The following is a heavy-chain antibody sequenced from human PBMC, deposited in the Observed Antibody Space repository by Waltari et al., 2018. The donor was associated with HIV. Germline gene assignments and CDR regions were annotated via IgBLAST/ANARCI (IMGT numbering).Heavy chain of an antibody. Sequence: QVSLVQSGAEVKKPGDSVKVSCKASGYTFTRYDINWVRQATGQGLEWMGWINLNSGNRGYAQKFQGRVTLTKDSTITTAFMELSDLRSDDTAIYYCVRVAGSIDYWGQGTLVTVSS. CDR3: VRVAGSIDY. V-gene: IGHV1-8*01. CDR1: GYTFTRYD. J-gene: IGHJ4*02. CDR2: INLNSGNR.